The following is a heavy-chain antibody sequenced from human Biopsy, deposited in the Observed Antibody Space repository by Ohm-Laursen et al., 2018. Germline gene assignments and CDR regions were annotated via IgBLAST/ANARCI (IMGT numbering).Heavy chain of an antibody. V-gene: IGHV4-59*01. Sequence: LRLSCAASGLSFSTYGMHWVRQPPGKGLEWIGHIYYSVMTNYNPSLQSRVSISVDTSRNQVSLTLSSVTAADTAVYYCARDSGILNYGNFKYYHYYGMDVWGQGTKVTVSS. CDR3: ARDSGILNYGNFKYYHYYGMDV. D-gene: IGHD4-11*01. CDR2: IYYSVMT. J-gene: IGHJ6*02. CDR1: GLSFSTYG.